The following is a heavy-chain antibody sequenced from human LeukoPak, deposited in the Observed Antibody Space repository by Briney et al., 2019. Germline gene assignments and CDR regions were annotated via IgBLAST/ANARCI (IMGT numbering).Heavy chain of an antibody. J-gene: IGHJ4*02. CDR1: GGSIRSFDNY. CDR2: IHYNGNT. Sequence: SETLSLTCTVSGGSIRSFDNYWVWIRQPPGKGLEWIGGIHYNGNTYYYPSLKSRVTISVDTSKNQFSLRLSSVTAADTAVYYCARDVRDSSGFYLRAFDYWGQGTLVTVSS. CDR3: ARDVRDSSGFYLRAFDY. V-gene: IGHV4-39*07. D-gene: IGHD3-22*01.